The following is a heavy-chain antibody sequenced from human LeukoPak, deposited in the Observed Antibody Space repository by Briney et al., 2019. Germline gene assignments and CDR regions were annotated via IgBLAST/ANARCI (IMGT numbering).Heavy chain of an antibody. CDR2: ISYDGSNK. CDR3: AKDLDRLTYYDFWSGYYNPDY. D-gene: IGHD3-3*01. Sequence: GSLRLSCAASGFTFSSYAMHWVRQAPGKGLEWVAVISYDGSNKYYADSVKGRFTISRDNSKNTLYLQMNSLRAEDTAVYYCAKDLDRLTYYDFWSGYYNPDYWGQGTLVTVSS. CDR1: GFTFSSYA. V-gene: IGHV3-30-3*01. J-gene: IGHJ4*02.